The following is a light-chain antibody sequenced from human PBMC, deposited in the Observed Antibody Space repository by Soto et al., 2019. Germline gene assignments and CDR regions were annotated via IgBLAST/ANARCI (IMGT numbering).Light chain of an antibody. J-gene: IGKJ1*01. V-gene: IGKV1-5*03. Sequence: DIQMTQSPSTLSGSVGDRVTITCRASQTISSWLAWYQQKPGKAPKLLIYKASTLKSGVPSRFSGSRSGTEFTLTISSLQPDDFETYYCQHYNSYSEAFGQGTKVDIX. CDR3: QHYNSYSEA. CDR2: KAS. CDR1: QTISSW.